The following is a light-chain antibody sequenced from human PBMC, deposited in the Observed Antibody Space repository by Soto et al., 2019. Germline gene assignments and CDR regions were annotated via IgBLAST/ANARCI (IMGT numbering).Light chain of an antibody. V-gene: IGKV3-20*01. Sequence: EIVMTQSRGNLSLSPVERASLSCRASQSVSSSYLAWYQQKPGQAPRLLIYGASSRATGIPDRFSGSGSGTDFTLTISRLEPEDFAVYYCQQYGSSWTFGQGTKVDIK. CDR2: GAS. CDR1: QSVSSSY. CDR3: QQYGSSWT. J-gene: IGKJ1*01.